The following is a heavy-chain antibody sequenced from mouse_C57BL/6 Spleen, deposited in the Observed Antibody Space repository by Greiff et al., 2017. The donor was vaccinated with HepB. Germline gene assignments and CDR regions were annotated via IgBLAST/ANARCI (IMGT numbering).Heavy chain of an antibody. CDR3: ARLNWDEGYYAMDY. CDR1: GYAFSSSW. V-gene: IGHV1-82*01. CDR2: IYPGDGDT. J-gene: IGHJ4*01. Sequence: QVQLKQSGPELVKPGASVKISCKASGYAFSSSWMNWVKQRPGKGLEWIGRIYPGDGDTNYNGKFKGKATLTADKSSSTAYMQLSSLTSEDSAVYFCARLNWDEGYYAMDYWGQGTSVTVSS. D-gene: IGHD4-1*01.